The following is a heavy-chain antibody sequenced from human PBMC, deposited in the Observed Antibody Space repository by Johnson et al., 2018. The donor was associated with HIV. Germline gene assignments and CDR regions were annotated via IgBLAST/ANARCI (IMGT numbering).Heavy chain of an antibody. CDR1: GFTFSSYW. CDR3: AKDLFTEREDDVFDI. V-gene: IGHV3-33*06. J-gene: IGHJ3*02. CDR2: IWYDGSNK. Sequence: QVQLVESGGGLVQPGGSLRLSCAASGFTFSSYWMSWVRQAPGKGLEWVAVIWYDGSNKYYADSVKGRFTISRDNSKNTLYLQMNSLRAEDTAVYYCAKDLFTEREDDVFDIWGQGTMVTVSS. D-gene: IGHD1-26*01.